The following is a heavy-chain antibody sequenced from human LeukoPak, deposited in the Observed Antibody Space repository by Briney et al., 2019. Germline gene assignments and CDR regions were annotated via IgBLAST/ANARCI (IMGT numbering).Heavy chain of an antibody. CDR1: GGSFSGYY. V-gene: IGHV4-34*01. CDR3: ARSRGYCSGGSCYYFDY. D-gene: IGHD2-15*01. CDR2: INHSGST. Sequence: KPSETLSLTCAVYGGSFSGYYWNWIRQAPEKGLEWIGEINHSGSTNYNPSLKSRVTISVDTSKNQFSLKLSSVTAADTAVYYCARSRGYCSGGSCYYFDYWGQGTLVTVSS. J-gene: IGHJ4*02.